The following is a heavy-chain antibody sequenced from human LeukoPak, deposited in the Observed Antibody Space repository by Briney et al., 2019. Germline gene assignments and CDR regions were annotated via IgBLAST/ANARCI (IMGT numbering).Heavy chain of an antibody. Sequence: GGSLRLSCAAYGFTFSSYGMHWVRQAPGKGLEWVAVISYDGSNKYYADSVKGRFTISRDNSKNTLYLQMNSLRAEDTAVYYCAKDGASASGSYLAFDYWGQGTLVTVSS. CDR2: ISYDGSNK. J-gene: IGHJ4*02. V-gene: IGHV3-30*18. CDR1: GFTFSSYG. CDR3: AKDGASASGSYLAFDY. D-gene: IGHD1-26*01.